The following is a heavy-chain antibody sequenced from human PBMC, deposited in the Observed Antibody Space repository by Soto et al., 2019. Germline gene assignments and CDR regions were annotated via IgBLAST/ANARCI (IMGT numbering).Heavy chain of an antibody. CDR1: GFTFSSYG. D-gene: IGHD2-8*01. CDR3: ANQYCTNGVCRNYYYYYMDV. J-gene: IGHJ6*03. V-gene: IGHV3-30*18. Sequence: GGSLRLSCAASGFTFSSYGMHWVRQAPGKGLEWVAVISYDGSNKYYADSVKDRFTISRDNSKNTLYLQMNSLRAEDTAVYYCANQYCTNGVCRNYYYYYMDVWGKGTTVTVSS. CDR2: ISYDGSNK.